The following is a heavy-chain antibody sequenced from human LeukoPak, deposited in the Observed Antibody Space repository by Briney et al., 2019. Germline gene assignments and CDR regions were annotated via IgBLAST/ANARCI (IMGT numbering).Heavy chain of an antibody. J-gene: IGHJ4*02. V-gene: IGHV4-30-4*08. CDR3: ARVPIEYSSFLQPTTIDY. Sequence: PSETLSLTCTVSGGSISSGDYYWSWIRQPPGKGLEWIGYIYYSGSTYYNPSLKSRVTISVDTSKNQFSLKLSSVTAADTAVYYCARVPIEYSSFLQPTTIDYWGQGTLVTVSS. CDR2: IYYSGST. D-gene: IGHD6-6*01. CDR1: GGSISSGDYY.